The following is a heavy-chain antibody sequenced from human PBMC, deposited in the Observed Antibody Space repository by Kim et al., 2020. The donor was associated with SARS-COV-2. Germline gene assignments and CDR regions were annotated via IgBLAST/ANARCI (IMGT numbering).Heavy chain of an antibody. CDR3: ARSTPPSDYYYGMDG. J-gene: IGHJ6*02. D-gene: IGHD4-17*01. V-gene: IGHV3-33*01. CDR1: VFRFSSYG. Sequence: GGSLRLSCAASVFRFSSYGMHWVRQAPGKGLEWVALIWYDGSNKYYADSVKGRFTISRDNSKNMVYLQMNSLRAEDTAVYYCARSTPPSDYYYGMDGWG. CDR2: IWYDGSNK.